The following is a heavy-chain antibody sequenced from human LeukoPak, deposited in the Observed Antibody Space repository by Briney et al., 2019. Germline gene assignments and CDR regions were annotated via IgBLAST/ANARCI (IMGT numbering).Heavy chain of an antibody. Sequence: SETLSLTCTVSGGSISGYYWSWIRQPPGKGLEWVGYISYSGSTNYNPSLKSRVSVSVDTSKNQFSLKLNSVTAADTAVYFCARAGGFTMVRGAVNNWFDPWGQGTLVTVSS. CDR1: GGSISGYY. CDR3: ARAGGFTMVRGAVNNWFDP. V-gene: IGHV4-59*12. D-gene: IGHD3-10*01. J-gene: IGHJ5*02. CDR2: ISYSGST.